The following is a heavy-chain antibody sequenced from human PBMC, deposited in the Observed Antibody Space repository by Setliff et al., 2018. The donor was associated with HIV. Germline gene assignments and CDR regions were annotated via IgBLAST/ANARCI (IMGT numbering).Heavy chain of an antibody. CDR2: MNPKSGNT. Sequence: GASVKVSCKASGYNFTSHDINWVRQAPGQGLEWMGWMNPKSGNTGYARKFQGRVTMTRKTSISTAYMELRSLRSDDTAVYYCARGYCSSTSCYGIYYFDNWGQGTPVNVSS. V-gene: IGHV1-8*01. CDR1: GYNFTSHD. D-gene: IGHD2-2*01. CDR3: ARGYCSSTSCYGIYYFDN. J-gene: IGHJ4*02.